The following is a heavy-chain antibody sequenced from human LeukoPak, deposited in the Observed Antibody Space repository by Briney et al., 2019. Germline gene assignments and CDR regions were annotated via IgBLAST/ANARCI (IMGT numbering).Heavy chain of an antibody. J-gene: IGHJ4*02. CDR1: GFTFSSYW. CDR2: ISSSGSYM. Sequence: GGSLRLSCAASGFTFSSYWMSWVRQAPGKGLEWVSSISSSGSYMYYADSLKGRFTISRDNAKNSLSLQMNSLRAEDTAAYYCARRSGSTDWGQGTLVTVSS. CDR3: ARRSGSTD. D-gene: IGHD3-22*01. V-gene: IGHV3-21*01.